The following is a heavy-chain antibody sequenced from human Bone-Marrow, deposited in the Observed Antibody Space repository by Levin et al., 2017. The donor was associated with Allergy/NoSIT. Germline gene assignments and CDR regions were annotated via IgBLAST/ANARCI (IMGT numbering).Heavy chain of an antibody. V-gene: IGHV1-69*06. J-gene: IGHJ5*02. CDR1: GGTFSHYA. Sequence: SVKVSCKASGGTFSHYAISWVRQAPGQGLEWMGGIIPIFDTTNYAQKFQGRVTITADKSTNTAYMEMSSLRSEETGVYYCTRDRGFLEPLNWFDPWGQGALVTVSS. CDR2: IIPIFDTT. D-gene: IGHD3-3*01. CDR3: TRDRGFLEPLNWFDP.